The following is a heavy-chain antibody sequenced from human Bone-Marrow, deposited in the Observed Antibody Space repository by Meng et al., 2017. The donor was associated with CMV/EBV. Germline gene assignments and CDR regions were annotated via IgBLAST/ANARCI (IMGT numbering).Heavy chain of an antibody. Sequence: ASVKVSCKASGYTFSVSYIYWVRQAPGQGLEWMGWIDPSNGATNSTQKFHDRVTMTGDASIGTAYMELSRLRSDDTAMYYCARGGRSGYDPPYYYYGMDVWGQGTAVTVYS. J-gene: IGHJ6*01. D-gene: IGHD5-12*01. CDR2: IDPSNGAT. CDR3: ARGGRSGYDPPYYYYGMDV. V-gene: IGHV1-2*02. CDR1: GYTFSVSY.